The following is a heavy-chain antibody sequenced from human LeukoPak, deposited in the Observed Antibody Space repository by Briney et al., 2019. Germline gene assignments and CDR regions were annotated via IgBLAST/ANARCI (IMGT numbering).Heavy chain of an antibody. J-gene: IGHJ3*02. D-gene: IGHD1-26*01. Sequence: SETLSLTCTVSGGSISSYYWSWIRQPPGKGLEWIGYIYYSGSTYYNPSLKSRVTISVDTSKNQFSLKLSSVTAADTAVYYCARDAVDWGADDAFDIWGQGTMVTVSS. CDR1: GGSISSYY. V-gene: IGHV4-59*12. CDR3: ARDAVDWGADDAFDI. CDR2: IYYSGST.